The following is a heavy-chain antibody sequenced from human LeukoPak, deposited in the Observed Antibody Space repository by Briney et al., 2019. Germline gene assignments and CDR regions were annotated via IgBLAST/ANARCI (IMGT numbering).Heavy chain of an antibody. CDR2: IYYSGNT. V-gene: IGHV4-39*07. CDR1: GGSIRSNNYY. Sequence: TSETLSLTCTVSGGSIRSNNYYWGWIRQPPGKGLEWIGSIYYSGNTYYNPSLKSRVTISIDTSKNQFSLKLSSVTAADTAVYYCARGFGELYFDYWGQGTLVTVSS. CDR3: ARGFGELYFDY. J-gene: IGHJ4*02. D-gene: IGHD3-10*01.